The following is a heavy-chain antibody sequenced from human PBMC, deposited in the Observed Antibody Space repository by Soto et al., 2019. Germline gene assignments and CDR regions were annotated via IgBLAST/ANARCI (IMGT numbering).Heavy chain of an antibody. CDR1: GFTFGSCW. Sequence: QPGGSLRLSCAASGFTFGSCWMHWVRQAPGKGLVWVSRINSDGSTTSYADSVKGRFTISRDNAKNTLYLQMNSLRAEDTAVYYCVRVPTEPGTLTLVGMDVWGQGTTVTVSS. D-gene: IGHD4-17*01. J-gene: IGHJ6*02. V-gene: IGHV3-74*01. CDR2: INSDGSTT. CDR3: VRVPTEPGTLTLVGMDV.